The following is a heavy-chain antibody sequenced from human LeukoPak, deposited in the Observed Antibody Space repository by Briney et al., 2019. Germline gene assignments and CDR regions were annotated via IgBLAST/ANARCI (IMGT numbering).Heavy chain of an antibody. CDR3: ARHGGSYSFVY. J-gene: IGHJ4*02. Sequence: SETLSLTCTVSGGSISSYYWSWIRQRPGKGLECIGYICYSGSTNYNPSLKSRVTISVDTSKNQFSLRLSSVTAADTAAYYCARHGGSYSFVYWSQGTLVTVSS. CDR1: GGSISSYY. V-gene: IGHV4-59*08. CDR2: ICYSGST. D-gene: IGHD1-26*01.